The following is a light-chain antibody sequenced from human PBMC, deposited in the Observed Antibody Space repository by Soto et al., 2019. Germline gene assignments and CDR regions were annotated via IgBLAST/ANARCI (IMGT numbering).Light chain of an antibody. Sequence: EIVMTQSPATLSVSPGERATLSCSASQSVSSNLAWYQKKPGQAPRLLIYGASTRATGITARFSGSGSGTEGTLTISSLQSEDFAVYYCQQYNNWPPLTVGGGTKVEIK. CDR2: GAS. V-gene: IGKV3D-15*01. CDR3: QQYNNWPPLT. J-gene: IGKJ4*01. CDR1: QSVSSN.